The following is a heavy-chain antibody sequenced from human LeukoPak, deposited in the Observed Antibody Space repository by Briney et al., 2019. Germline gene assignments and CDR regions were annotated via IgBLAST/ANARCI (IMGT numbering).Heavy chain of an antibody. D-gene: IGHD2-2*01. CDR3: ASGLVVPAATNY. CDR2: MNPNSGNT. Sequence: ASVKVSCKASGYTFTSYDINWVRRATGQGLEWMGWMNPNSGNTGYAQKFQGRVTITRNTSISTAYMELSSLRSEDTAVYYCASGLVVPAATNYWGQGTLVTVSS. CDR1: GYTFTSYD. V-gene: IGHV1-8*03. J-gene: IGHJ4*02.